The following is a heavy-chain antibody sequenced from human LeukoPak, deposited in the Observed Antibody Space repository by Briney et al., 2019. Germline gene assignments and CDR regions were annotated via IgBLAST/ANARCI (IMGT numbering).Heavy chain of an antibody. CDR3: ARSYSGSRGTFDY. Sequence: GGSLRLSCAASGFTFSSYGMNWVRQAPGKGLEWVSSITSSSSYIYYADSVKGRFTISRDNAKNSLCLQMNSLRAEDTAVYYCARSYSGSRGTFDYWGQGTPVTVSS. CDR1: GFTFSSYG. CDR2: ITSSSSYI. J-gene: IGHJ4*02. D-gene: IGHD6-6*01. V-gene: IGHV3-21*01.